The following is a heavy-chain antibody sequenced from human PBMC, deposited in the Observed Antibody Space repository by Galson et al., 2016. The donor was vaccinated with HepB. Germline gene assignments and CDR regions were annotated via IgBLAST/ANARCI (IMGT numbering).Heavy chain of an antibody. V-gene: IGHV3-30*18. J-gene: IGHJ4*02. D-gene: IGHD3-9*01. CDR3: AKNDILAGLSAFVY. CDR1: GFAFSNYA. CDR2: VSYDGRNK. Sequence: SLRLSCAASGFAFSNYAMHWVRQAPGKGLGWVAVVSYDGRNKYYADSVKGRFTISRDNSKNTVCLQMNRLSVEDTAVYYFAKNDILAGLSAFVYWGQGTLVTVSS.